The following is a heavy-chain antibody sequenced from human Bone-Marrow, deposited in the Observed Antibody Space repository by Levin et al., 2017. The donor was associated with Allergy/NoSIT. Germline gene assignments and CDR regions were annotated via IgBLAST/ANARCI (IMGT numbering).Heavy chain of an antibody. J-gene: IGHJ4*02. CDR1: GGTFSSYA. Sequence: KISCKASGGTFSSYAISWVRQAPGQGLEWMGGIIPIFGTANYAQKFQGRVTITADESTSTAYMGLSSLRSEDTAVYYCARSGSYYNHFDYWGQGTLVTVSS. CDR3: ARSGSYYNHFDY. V-gene: IGHV1-69*01. CDR2: IIPIFGTA. D-gene: IGHD3-10*01.